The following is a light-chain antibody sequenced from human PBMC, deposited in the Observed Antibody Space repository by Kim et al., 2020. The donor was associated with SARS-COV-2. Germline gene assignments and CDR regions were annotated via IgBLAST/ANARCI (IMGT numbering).Light chain of an antibody. Sequence: GGTVTLTCGSTTGTLTSGHFPYWFQQKPGQAPRALIYNTYYKYSWTPARFSGSLLGGKAALTLSDAQAEDEADYYCLLSYGDTRKIFGGGTQLTVL. CDR2: NTY. V-gene: IGLV7-46*01. CDR3: LLSYGDTRKI. J-gene: IGLJ2*01. CDR1: TGTLTSGHF.